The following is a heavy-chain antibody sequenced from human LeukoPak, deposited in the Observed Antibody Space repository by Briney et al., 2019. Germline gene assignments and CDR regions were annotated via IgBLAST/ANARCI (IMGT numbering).Heavy chain of an antibody. V-gene: IGHV3-74*01. CDR1: GFTFSNYL. CDR2: INSDGSST. D-gene: IGHD4-17*01. J-gene: IGHJ4*02. Sequence: GGSLRLSCAASGFTFSNYLMHWVRQAPGKGLVWVSRINSDGSSTTSADSVKGRFTISRDNAKNTLYLQMNSLRAEDTAVYYCAKGGATVIDYWGQGTLVTVSS. CDR3: AKGGATVIDY.